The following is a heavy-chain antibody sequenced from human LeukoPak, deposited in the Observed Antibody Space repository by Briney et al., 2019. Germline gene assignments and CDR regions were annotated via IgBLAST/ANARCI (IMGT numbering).Heavy chain of an antibody. J-gene: IGHJ4*02. V-gene: IGHV3-7*01. Sequence: GGSLRLSCAASGFTFKKYWMNWVRQVPGKGLECLANIKEDGSETYYADSVKGRFTISRDNPKNLLFLQMDSLRAEDTALYYCARDEHHLVQGYYFDYWGQGTLVTVSS. CDR1: GFTFKKYW. CDR2: IKEDGSET. CDR3: ARDEHHLVQGYYFDY. D-gene: IGHD6-13*01.